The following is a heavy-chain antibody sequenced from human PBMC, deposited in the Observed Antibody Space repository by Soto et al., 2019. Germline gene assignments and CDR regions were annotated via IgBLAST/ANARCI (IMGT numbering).Heavy chain of an antibody. Sequence: GASVKVSCKASGYTFTSYYMHWVRQAPGQGLEWMGIINPSGGSTSYAQKFQGRVTMTRDTSTSTVYMELSSLRSEDTAVYYCARELLGLAANYYYYGMDVWGQGTTVTVSS. CDR2: INPSGGST. CDR1: GYTFTSYY. J-gene: IGHJ6*02. V-gene: IGHV1-46*01. CDR3: ARELLGLAANYYYYGMDV. D-gene: IGHD6-13*01.